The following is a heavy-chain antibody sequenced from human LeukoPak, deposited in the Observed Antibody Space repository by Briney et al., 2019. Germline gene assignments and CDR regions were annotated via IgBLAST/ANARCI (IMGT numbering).Heavy chain of an antibody. CDR1: GGSISSGGYY. CDR3: ATPGIAVTGTKYWYFDL. D-gene: IGHD6-19*01. CDR2: IYYSGST. Sequence: SETLSLTCTVSGGSISSGGYYWSWIRQHPGKGLEWIGYIYYSGSTYYNPSLKSRVTISVDTSKNQFSLKLSFVTAADTAVYHCATPGIAVTGTKYWYFDLWGRGTLVTVSS. V-gene: IGHV4-31*03. J-gene: IGHJ2*01.